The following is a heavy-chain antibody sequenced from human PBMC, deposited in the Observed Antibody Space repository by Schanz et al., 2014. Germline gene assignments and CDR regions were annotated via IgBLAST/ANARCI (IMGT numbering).Heavy chain of an antibody. D-gene: IGHD6-13*01. CDR2: ISGSGGST. J-gene: IGHJ4*02. CDR1: GLIFSNYV. CDR3: ARGLIAAAGGAFDY. V-gene: IGHV3-23*04. Sequence: EVQLVESGGGLVQPGGSLKLSCAASGLIFSNYVMSWVRQAPGKGLEWVSAISGSGGSTYYADSVKGRFTISRDNSKNTLYLQMNSLRAEDTAVYYCARGLIAAAGGAFDYWGQGTLVTVSS.